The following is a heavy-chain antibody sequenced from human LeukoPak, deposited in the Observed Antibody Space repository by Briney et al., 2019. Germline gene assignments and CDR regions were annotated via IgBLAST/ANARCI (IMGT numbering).Heavy chain of an antibody. Sequence: ASVKVSCKASGYSFTSYGNSRVRQAPGQGLEWMGWISVYNGNTNYAQKLQGRVTMTTDTSTSTAYMELRSLRSDDTAVYYCAGESSSSSMLNFWGQGTLVTVSS. CDR1: GYSFTSYG. CDR2: ISVYNGNT. D-gene: IGHD6-6*01. CDR3: AGESSSSSMLNF. J-gene: IGHJ4*02. V-gene: IGHV1-18*01.